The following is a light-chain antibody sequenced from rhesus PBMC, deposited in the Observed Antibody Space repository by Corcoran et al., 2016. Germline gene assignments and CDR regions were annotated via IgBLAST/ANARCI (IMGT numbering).Light chain of an antibody. CDR2: GAT. V-gene: IGKV3S9*01. J-gene: IGKJ2*01. CDR3: HQYNNWNS. CDR1: QSVSSY. Sequence: EIVMTQSPATLSLSPGERATLSCRASQSVSSYVAWYQQKPEQAPRVLIYGATSRATGIPARFSGSGSGTELTHIISILEPEEVGVYYCHQYNNWNSFGQGTKVEIK.